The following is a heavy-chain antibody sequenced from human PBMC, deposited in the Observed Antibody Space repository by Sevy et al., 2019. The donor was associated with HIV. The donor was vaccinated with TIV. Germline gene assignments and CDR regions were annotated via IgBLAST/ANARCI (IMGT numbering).Heavy chain of an antibody. V-gene: IGHV4-61*02. Sequence: SDTLSLTCNVSGGSIRSGRYYWSWIRQPAGKGLEWIGRIYIRGTTNYNPSLKSRITMSVDTYKNQFSLKLSSVTATDTAVYYCARELSDYGMDVRGQGTTVTVSS. CDR3: ARELSDYGMDV. CDR1: GGSIRSGRYY. J-gene: IGHJ6*02. CDR2: IYIRGTT.